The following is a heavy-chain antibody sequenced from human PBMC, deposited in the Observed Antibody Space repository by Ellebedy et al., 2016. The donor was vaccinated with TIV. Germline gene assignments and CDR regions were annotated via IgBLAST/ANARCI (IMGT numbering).Heavy chain of an antibody. V-gene: IGHV1-2*02. D-gene: IGHD2-2*01. CDR1: GYTFPGYY. CDR3: ARGMGPSTVYYYHSMDV. Sequence: AASVKVSCKTSGYTFPGYYIHSVRHPPGQGLAWMGWINPYSGGTAFAQNLQGRVTMTWDTSISTADMELSRLRFDDTAVYYCARGMGPSTVYYYHSMDVWGQGTTVAVSS. CDR2: INPYSGGT. J-gene: IGHJ6*02.